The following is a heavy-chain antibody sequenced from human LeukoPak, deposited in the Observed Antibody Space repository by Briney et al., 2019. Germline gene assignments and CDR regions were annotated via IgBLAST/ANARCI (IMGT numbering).Heavy chain of an antibody. CDR1: GFTFSSYW. J-gene: IGHJ4*02. V-gene: IGHV3-7*01. CDR3: ARGRHSSSWSPIDY. D-gene: IGHD6-13*01. CDR2: MKEDGSEK. Sequence: GGSLRLSCAASGFTFSSYWMTWVRQAPGKGLEWVACMKEDGSEKYYVDSVKGRFTISRDNAKNSLYLQMNSLRAEDTAMYYCARGRHSSSWSPIDYWGQGTLVTVSS.